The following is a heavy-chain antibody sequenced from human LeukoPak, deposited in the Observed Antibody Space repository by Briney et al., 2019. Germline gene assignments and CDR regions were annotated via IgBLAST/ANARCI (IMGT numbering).Heavy chain of an antibody. CDR3: AKDIAAAGFYYGMDV. D-gene: IGHD6-13*01. CDR2: IKQDGSEK. Sequence: GGSLRLSCAASGFTFSSYWMSWVRQAPGKGLEWVANIKQDGSEKYYVDSVQGRFTISRDNSKNTLYLQLNRLRAEDTAVFYCAKDIAAAGFYYGMDVWGQGTTVTVSS. CDR1: GFTFSSYW. J-gene: IGHJ6*02. V-gene: IGHV3-7*03.